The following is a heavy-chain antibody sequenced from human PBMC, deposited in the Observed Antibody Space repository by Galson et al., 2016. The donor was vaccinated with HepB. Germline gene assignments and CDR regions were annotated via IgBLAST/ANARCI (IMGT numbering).Heavy chain of an antibody. CDR3: GKHGGFDY. D-gene: IGHD3-16*01. CDR2: ISSTGGTT. Sequence: SLRLSCAASGFTFSNYAMTWVRQAPGKGLEWVSGISSTGGTTYYADSVKGRFTISRDNSKNTLYLQMNSLRAGDTAVYYCGKHGGFDYWGQGALVTVSS. CDR1: GFTFSNYA. J-gene: IGHJ4*02. V-gene: IGHV3-23*01.